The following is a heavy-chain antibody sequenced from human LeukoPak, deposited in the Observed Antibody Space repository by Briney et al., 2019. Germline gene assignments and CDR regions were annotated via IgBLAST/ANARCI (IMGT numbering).Heavy chain of an antibody. CDR3: GKEGGGYNWKPDYYFDY. CDR1: GYSLSSGYY. J-gene: IGHJ4*02. D-gene: IGHD1-20*01. Sequence: PSETLSLTCTVSGYSLSSGYYWGWIRQPPGKGLEWIGSVDHSGGTYYNPSLRSRVTISVDTSKNQFSLKLSSVTAADTAVYYCGKEGGGYNWKPDYYFDYWGQGTLVTVSS. CDR2: VDHSGGT. V-gene: IGHV4-38-2*02.